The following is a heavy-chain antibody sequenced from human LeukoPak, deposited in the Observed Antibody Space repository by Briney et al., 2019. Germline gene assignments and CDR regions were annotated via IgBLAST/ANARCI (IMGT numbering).Heavy chain of an antibody. CDR2: ISNDGTST. Sequence: PGGSLTLSCAASGVTFSSHSMQWVRPAPGKGLAWDSGISNDGTSTTYADSVKGRFTISRDNAKNTLYLQMHSLRAEDTAVYSCARGWFGPDSCGQGTLVTVSS. V-gene: IGHV3-74*01. CDR3: ARGWFGPDS. J-gene: IGHJ5*01. CDR1: GVTFSSHS. D-gene: IGHD3-10*01.